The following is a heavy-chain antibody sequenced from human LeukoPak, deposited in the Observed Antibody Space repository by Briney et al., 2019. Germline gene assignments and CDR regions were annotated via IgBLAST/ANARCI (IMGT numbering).Heavy chain of an antibody. CDR1: GGSISSYY. J-gene: IGHJ6*02. CDR2: IYTSGST. CDR3: ARDSLTGPDYGMDV. V-gene: IGHV4-4*07. Sequence: SETLSLTCTDSGGSISSYYWSWIRQPAGKGLEWIGRIYTSGSTNYNPSLKSRVTMSVDTSKNQFSLKLSSVTAADTAVYYCARDSLTGPDYGMDVWGQGTTVTVSS.